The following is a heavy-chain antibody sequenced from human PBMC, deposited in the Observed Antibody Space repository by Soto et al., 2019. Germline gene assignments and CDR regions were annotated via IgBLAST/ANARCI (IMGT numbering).Heavy chain of an antibody. J-gene: IGHJ4*02. CDR3: AKDAELRLGELSFRYYFDY. D-gene: IGHD3-16*02. CDR1: GFTFSSYA. V-gene: IGHV3-23*01. CDR2: IDGSGRNT. Sequence: GGSLRLSYAASGFTFSSYAMSWVRQAPGKGLEWVSGIDGSGRNTYYADSVKGRFTISRDNSKNTLYLQMNSLRAEDTAVYYCAKDAELRLGELSFRYYFDYWGQGTLVTVSS.